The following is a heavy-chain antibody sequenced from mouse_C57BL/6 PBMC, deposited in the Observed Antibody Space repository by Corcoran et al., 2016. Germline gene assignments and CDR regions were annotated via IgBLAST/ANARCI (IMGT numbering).Heavy chain of an antibody. CDR3: ARRSNYQYYFDY. CDR1: GYTFTTYG. CDR2: INTYSGVP. D-gene: IGHD2-5*01. V-gene: IGHV9-3*01. J-gene: IGHJ2*01. Sequence: QIQLVQSGPELKKPGETVKISCKASGYTFTTYGKSWVKQAPGKGLKWMGWINTYSGVPTYADDFKGRFAFSLETSASTAYLQINNLKNEDTATYFCARRSNYQYYFDYWGQGTTLTVSS.